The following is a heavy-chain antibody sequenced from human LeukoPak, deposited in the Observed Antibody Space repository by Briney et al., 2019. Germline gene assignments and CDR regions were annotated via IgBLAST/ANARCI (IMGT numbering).Heavy chain of an antibody. D-gene: IGHD2-15*01. CDR2: INHSGGT. J-gene: IGHJ4*02. CDR3: ARVIGRYCSGGSCPDY. CDR1: GGSFSGYY. V-gene: IGHV4-34*01. Sequence: PSETLSLTCAVYGGSFSGYYWSWIRQPPGKGLEWIGEINHSGGTNYNPSLKSRVTISVDTSKNQFSLKLSSVTAADTAVYYCARVIGRYCSGGSCPDYWGQGTLVSVSS.